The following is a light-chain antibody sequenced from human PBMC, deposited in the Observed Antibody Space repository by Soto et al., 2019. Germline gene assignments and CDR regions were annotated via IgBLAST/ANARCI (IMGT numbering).Light chain of an antibody. CDR2: GVS. V-gene: IGKV3-20*01. CDR1: QSVSNNY. CDR3: HQYDNWWT. J-gene: IGKJ1*01. Sequence: EIVLTQSPGTLSLSPGERATLSCRASQSVSNNYLAWYQQKPGQAPRLLIYGVSTRATGVPARFSGSGSGTDFTLTISSLQPEDFAVYYCHQYDNWWTFGQGTKVDIK.